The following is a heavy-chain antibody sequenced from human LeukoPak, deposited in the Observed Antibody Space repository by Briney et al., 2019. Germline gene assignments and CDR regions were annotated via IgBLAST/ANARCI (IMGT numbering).Heavy chain of an antibody. CDR1: GYTLTELS. CDR2: FDPEDGET. CDR3: ATDGLFASHPDAFDI. V-gene: IGHV1-24*01. J-gene: IGHJ3*02. Sequence: ASVKVSCKVSGYTLTELSMHWVRQAPGKGLEWMGGFDPEDGETIYAQKFQGRVTMTEDTSTDTAYMELSSLRSEDTAVYYCATDGLFASHPDAFDIWGQGTMVTVSS.